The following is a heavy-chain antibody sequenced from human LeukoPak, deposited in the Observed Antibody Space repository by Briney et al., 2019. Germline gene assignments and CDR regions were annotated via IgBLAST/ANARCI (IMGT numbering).Heavy chain of an antibody. CDR1: GFTFSIYS. CDR2: ISSSSSFI. V-gene: IGHV3-21*06. Sequence: GGSLRLSCAASGFTFSIYSLNWVRQAPGKGLEWVSSISSSSSFISYADSVKGRFTISRDKAKNSLYLQMNSLRAEDTAVYYCAKNRKSSSSDFDYWGQGTLVTVSS. J-gene: IGHJ4*02. CDR3: AKNRKSSSSDFDY. D-gene: IGHD6-6*01.